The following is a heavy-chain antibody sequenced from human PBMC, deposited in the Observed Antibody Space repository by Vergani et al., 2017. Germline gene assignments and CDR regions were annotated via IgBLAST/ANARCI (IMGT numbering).Heavy chain of an antibody. CDR3: ASKKITFGGVIVDY. D-gene: IGHD3-16*02. J-gene: IGHJ4*02. V-gene: IGHV4-31*03. CDR1: GGSISSGGYS. Sequence: QVQLQESGPGLVKPSQTLSLTCTVSGGSISSGGYSWSWIRQHPGTGLEWIWYIYYSGSTYYNPSLKSRVTISVDTYKNQFSLKLSSVTAADTAVYYCASKKITFGGVIVDYWGQGTLVTVSS. CDR2: IYYSGST.